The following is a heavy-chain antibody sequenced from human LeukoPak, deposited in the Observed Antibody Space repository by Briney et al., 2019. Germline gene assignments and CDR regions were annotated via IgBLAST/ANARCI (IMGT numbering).Heavy chain of an antibody. CDR3: ATYGGNSLDY. CDR1: GFTFSVYW. CDR2: IKQDGSEE. V-gene: IGHV3-7*01. Sequence: PGGSLRLSCAASGFTFSVYWMTWVRQTPGQGLEWVANIKQDGSEEYYVDSVKGRFTISRDNAKNSLYLQMNSLRAEDTAVYYCATYGGNSLDYWGQGTLVTVSS. J-gene: IGHJ4*02. D-gene: IGHD4-23*01.